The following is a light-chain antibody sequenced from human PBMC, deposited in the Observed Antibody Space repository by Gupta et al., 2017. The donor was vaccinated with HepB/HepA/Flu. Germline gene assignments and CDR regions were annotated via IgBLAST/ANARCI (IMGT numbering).Light chain of an antibody. J-gene: IGLJ1*01. CDR3: QSYDSSLSGYV. CDR1: SSNIGAGYD. V-gene: IGLV1-40*01. Sequence: QSLLTQPPSVSGAPGQRVTTSCTGSSSNIGAGYDVHWYQQLPGTAPKLLIYGNSNRPSGVPDRSSGSKSGTSASLAITGLQAEDEADYYCQSYDSSLSGYVFGTGTKVTVL. CDR2: GNS.